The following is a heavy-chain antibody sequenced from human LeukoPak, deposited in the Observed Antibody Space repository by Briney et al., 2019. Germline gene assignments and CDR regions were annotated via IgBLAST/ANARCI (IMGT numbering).Heavy chain of an antibody. Sequence: SETLSLTCAVSGGSISSSSYYWDWIRQPPGKGLEWIASIYYSGSTYYNPSLKSRVTISVDTSKNQFSLKLSSVTAADTAMYYCVKSGGYGLIDYWGQGTLVTVSS. CDR3: VKSGGYGLIDY. V-gene: IGHV4-39*01. D-gene: IGHD6-19*01. J-gene: IGHJ4*02. CDR2: IYYSGST. CDR1: GGSISSSSYY.